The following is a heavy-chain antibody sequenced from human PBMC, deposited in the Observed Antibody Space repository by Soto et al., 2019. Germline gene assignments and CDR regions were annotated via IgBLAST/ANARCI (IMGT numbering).Heavy chain of an antibody. CDR3: ARPCHATSGCFDY. D-gene: IGHD3-22*01. Sequence: GESLKISCQGSGYSFTTYWIVWVRQMPGKGLEWLGMIYPRDSDTRYSPSFRGQVTISADTSINTAYLQWSSLEASDTAMYYCARPCHATSGCFDYWGQGILVTVSS. CDR1: GYSFTTYW. V-gene: IGHV5-51*01. CDR2: IYPRDSDT. J-gene: IGHJ4*02.